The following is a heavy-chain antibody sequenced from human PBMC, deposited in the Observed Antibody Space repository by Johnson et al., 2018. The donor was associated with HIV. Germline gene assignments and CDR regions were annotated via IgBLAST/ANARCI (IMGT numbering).Heavy chain of an antibody. J-gene: IGHJ3*02. CDR3: AKLAIDYSGAWYGLTFDI. Sequence: EVQLVESGGGLVQPGGSLRLSCAASGFPFSSYAMTWVRQAPGKGLEWVSTIGGSGAGTYYADSVRGRFTISRDNSKNTLYLQMNSLRAEDSAVYYCAKLAIDYSGAWYGLTFDIWGQGTMVTVSS. CDR2: IGGSGAGT. CDR1: GFPFSSYA. V-gene: IGHV3-23*04. D-gene: IGHD6-19*01.